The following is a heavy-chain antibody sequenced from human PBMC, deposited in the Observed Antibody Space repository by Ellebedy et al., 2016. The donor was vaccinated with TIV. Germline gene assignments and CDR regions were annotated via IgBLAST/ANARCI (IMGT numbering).Heavy chain of an antibody. Sequence: ESLKISCAASEFTFSSYWMSWVRQAPGKGLEWVANIKQDGSEKYYVDSVKGRFTISRDNSKNTLYLQMNSLRAEDTAVYYCARGLRPYNWFDPWGQGTLVTVSS. CDR2: IKQDGSEK. J-gene: IGHJ5*02. V-gene: IGHV3-7*03. CDR3: ARGLRPYNWFDP. D-gene: IGHD4-17*01. CDR1: EFTFSSYW.